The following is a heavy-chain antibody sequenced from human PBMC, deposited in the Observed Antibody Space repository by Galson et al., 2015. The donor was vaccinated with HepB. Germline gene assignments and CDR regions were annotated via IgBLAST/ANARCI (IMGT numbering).Heavy chain of an antibody. D-gene: IGHD1-26*01. V-gene: IGHV4-34*01. Sequence: SETLSLTCAVYGGSFSGYYWSWIRQPPGKGLEWIGEINHSGSTNYNPSLKSRVTISVDTSKNQFSLKLSSVTAADTAVYYCARGVGVGATQAGAFDIWGQGTMVTVS. CDR3: ARGVGVGATQAGAFDI. CDR2: INHSGST. J-gene: IGHJ3*02. CDR1: GGSFSGYY.